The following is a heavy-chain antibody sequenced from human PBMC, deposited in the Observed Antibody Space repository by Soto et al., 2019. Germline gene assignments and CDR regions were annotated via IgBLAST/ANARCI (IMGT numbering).Heavy chain of an antibody. CDR1: GYPISSGYY. J-gene: IGHJ5*02. D-gene: IGHD6-19*01. V-gene: IGHV4-38-2*02. CDR2: IYHSGST. Sequence: SATLSLTCAVSGYPISSGYYWCFIRQPPGKGLEWIGSIYHSGSTYYNSSLKSRVTISIDTSKNQFSLKLSSVTAADTAVYYCGRDMAVAGTPPVGPWGQGTLVTVSS. CDR3: GRDMAVAGTPPVGP.